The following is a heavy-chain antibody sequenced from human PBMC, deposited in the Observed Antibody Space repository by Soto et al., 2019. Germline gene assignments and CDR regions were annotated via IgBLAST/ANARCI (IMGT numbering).Heavy chain of an antibody. CDR2: ISAYNGNT. CDR1: GGTFSSYG. J-gene: IGHJ5*02. Sequence: QVQLVQSGAEVKKPGSSVKVSCKASGGTFSSYGISWVRQAPGQGLEWMGWISAYNGNTNYAQKLQGRVTMTTDTSTSTAYMELRSLRSDDTAVYYCARVGAQSGYSRKNHLNWFDPWGQGTLVTVSS. V-gene: IGHV1-18*01. D-gene: IGHD6-13*01. CDR3: ARVGAQSGYSRKNHLNWFDP.